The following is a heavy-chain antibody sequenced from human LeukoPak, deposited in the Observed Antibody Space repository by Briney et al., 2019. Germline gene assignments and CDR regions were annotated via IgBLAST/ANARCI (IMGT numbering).Heavy chain of an antibody. CDR3: ARGGARDDILTGHKRGNWFDP. Sequence: SQTLSLTCTVSGGSISSGDYYWSWIRQPPGKGLEWIGYIYYSGSTYYNPSLRSRVTISVDTSKNQFSLKLSSVTAADTAVYYCARGGARDDILTGHKRGNWFDPWGQGTLVTVSS. CDR1: GGSISSGDYY. CDR2: IYYSGST. D-gene: IGHD3-9*01. J-gene: IGHJ5*02. V-gene: IGHV4-30-4*01.